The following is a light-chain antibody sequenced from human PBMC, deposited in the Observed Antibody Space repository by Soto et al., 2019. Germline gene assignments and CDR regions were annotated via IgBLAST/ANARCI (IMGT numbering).Light chain of an antibody. V-gene: IGLV1-51*01. CDR2: DDN. CDR3: GAWDSSLNVYL. J-gene: IGLJ1*01. CDR1: SSNIGGNS. Sequence: QSVLTQPPSVSAAPGQKVTISCSGSSSNIGGNSVSWYQQLPGTAPKLLIYDDNKRPSGIPDRFSGSKSGTSATLGITGLQTGDEADYYCGAWDSSLNVYLFGGGTKVTVL.